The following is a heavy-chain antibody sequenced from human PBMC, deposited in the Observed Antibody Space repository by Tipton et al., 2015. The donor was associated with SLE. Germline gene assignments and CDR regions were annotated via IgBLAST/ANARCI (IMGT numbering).Heavy chain of an antibody. Sequence: LRLSCTVSGGSITNDNHYWSWIRQPAGKGLEWIGRIYASGSTNYNPSLKSRLTISVDTSKNQFSLILNSVTAADTAVYYCARQSMAARPDFDFWGQGTLVTVSS. V-gene: IGHV4-61*02. CDR2: IYASGST. CDR3: ARQSMAARPDFDF. J-gene: IGHJ4*02. D-gene: IGHD6-6*01. CDR1: GGSITNDNHY.